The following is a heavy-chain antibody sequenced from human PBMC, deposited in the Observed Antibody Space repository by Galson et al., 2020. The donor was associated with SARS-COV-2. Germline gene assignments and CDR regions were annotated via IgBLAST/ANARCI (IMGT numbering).Heavy chain of an antibody. CDR2: TSANNGNT. J-gene: IGHJ5*02. CDR1: GYTFTSYG. Sequence: ASVKVSCKASGYTFTSYGISWVRQAPGQGLEWMGWTSANNGNTNYAHKLQGRVTMTTDTSTSTAYMELRSLRSDDTAVYYCARGLGSSGWYGGNWFDPWGQGTLVTVSS. V-gene: IGHV1-18*01. D-gene: IGHD6-19*01. CDR3: ARGLGSSGWYGGNWFDP.